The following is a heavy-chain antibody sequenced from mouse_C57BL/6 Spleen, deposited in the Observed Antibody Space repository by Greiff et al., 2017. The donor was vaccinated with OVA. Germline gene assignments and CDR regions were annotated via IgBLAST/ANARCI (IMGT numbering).Heavy chain of an antibody. CDR3: AISIYDGYYVLDY. V-gene: IGHV1-80*01. D-gene: IGHD2-3*01. J-gene: IGHJ2*01. CDR1: GYAFSSYW. CDR2: IYPGDGDT. Sequence: VQLQQSGAELVKPGASVKISCKASGYAFSSYWMNWVKQRPGKGLEWIGQIYPGDGDTNYNGKFKGKATLTADKSSSTAYMQLSSLTSEDSAVYFCAISIYDGYYVLDYWGQGTTLTVSS.